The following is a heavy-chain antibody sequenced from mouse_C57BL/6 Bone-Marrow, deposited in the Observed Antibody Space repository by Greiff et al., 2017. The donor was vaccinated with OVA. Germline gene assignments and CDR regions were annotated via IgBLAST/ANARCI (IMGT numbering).Heavy chain of an antibody. V-gene: IGHV1-76*01. CDR3: ARRGGSSPYFDY. Sequence: VQLQQSGAELVRPGASVKLSCKASGYTFTDYYINWVKQRPGQGLEWIARIYPGSGNTYYNEKFKGKATLTAENSSSTAYMQLSSLTSEDSAGYFCARRGGSSPYFDYWGQGTTLTVSS. CDR2: IYPGSGNT. J-gene: IGHJ2*01. CDR1: GYTFTDYY. D-gene: IGHD1-1*01.